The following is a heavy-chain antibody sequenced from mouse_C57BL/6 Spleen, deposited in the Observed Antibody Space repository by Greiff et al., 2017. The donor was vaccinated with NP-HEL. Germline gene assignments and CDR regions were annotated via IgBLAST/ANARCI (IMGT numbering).Heavy chain of an antibody. J-gene: IGHJ2*01. CDR1: GYTFTTYP. D-gene: IGHD1-1*01. Sequence: VKLMESGAELVKPGASVKMSCKASGYTFTTYPIEWMKQNHGKSLEWIGNFHPYNDDTKYNEKFKGKATLTVDKSSSTVYLELSRVTSDDSAVYYCARLIYYYGSSPFDYWGQGTTLTVSS. CDR3: ARLIYYYGSSPFDY. CDR2: FHPYNDDT. V-gene: IGHV1-47*01.